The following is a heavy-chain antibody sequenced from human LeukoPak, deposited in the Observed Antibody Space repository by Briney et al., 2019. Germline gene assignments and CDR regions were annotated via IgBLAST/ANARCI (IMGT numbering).Heavy chain of an antibody. Sequence: GVSLQISSQGSAFGFTSYGITWGRRLARQGLEWMGIIYPGDSDTRYSPSFQGQVTISADKSISTAYLQWSSLKASDTAMYYCVRHAQYDGYCDYWGQGTLVTVSS. J-gene: IGHJ4*02. CDR3: VRHAQYDGYCDY. CDR1: AFGFTSYG. V-gene: IGHV5-51*01. D-gene: IGHD3-3*01. CDR2: IYPGDSDT.